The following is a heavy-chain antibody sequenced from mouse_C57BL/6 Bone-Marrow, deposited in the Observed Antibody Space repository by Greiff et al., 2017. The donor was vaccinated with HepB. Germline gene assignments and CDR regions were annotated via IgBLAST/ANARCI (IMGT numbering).Heavy chain of an antibody. Sequence: QVHVKQSGAELVKPGASVKLSCKASGYTFTSYWMHWVKQRPGQGLEWIGMIHPNSGSTNYNEKFKSKATLTVDKSSSTAYMQLSSLTSEDSAVYYCAREIYYDYDVDYWGQGTTLTVSS. V-gene: IGHV1-64*01. J-gene: IGHJ2*01. CDR1: GYTFTSYW. D-gene: IGHD2-4*01. CDR3: AREIYYDYDVDY. CDR2: IHPNSGST.